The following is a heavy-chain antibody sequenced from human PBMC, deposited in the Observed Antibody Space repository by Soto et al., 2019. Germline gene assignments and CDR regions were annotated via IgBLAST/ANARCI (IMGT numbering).Heavy chain of an antibody. CDR2: ISAYNGNT. CDR3: ARVGAYCVSTSCHDY. V-gene: IGHV1-18*01. CDR1: GYTFTNYG. D-gene: IGHD2-2*01. J-gene: IGHJ4*02. Sequence: QVQLVQSGAEVKKPGASVKVSCKASGYTFTNYGISWVRQAPGQGLEWMGWISAYNGNTDYAQKLQGRVTMTTDTSXNTAYMELRSLRSDDTAVYYCARVGAYCVSTSCHDYWGQGTLVTVSS.